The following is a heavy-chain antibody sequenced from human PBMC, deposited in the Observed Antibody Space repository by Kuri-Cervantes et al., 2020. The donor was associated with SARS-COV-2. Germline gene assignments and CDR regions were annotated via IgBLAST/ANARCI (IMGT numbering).Heavy chain of an antibody. CDR2: ISAYNGNT. Sequence: ASVKVSCKASSYTFTSYGISWVRQAPGQGLEWMGWISAYNGNTNYAQKLQGRVTMTTDTSTSTAYMELRSLRSDDTAVYYCARDGRTYYDILTGYSISYYFDHWGQGALVTVSS. J-gene: IGHJ4*02. CDR3: ARDGRTYYDILTGYSISYYFDH. V-gene: IGHV1-18*04. CDR1: SYTFTSYG. D-gene: IGHD3-9*01.